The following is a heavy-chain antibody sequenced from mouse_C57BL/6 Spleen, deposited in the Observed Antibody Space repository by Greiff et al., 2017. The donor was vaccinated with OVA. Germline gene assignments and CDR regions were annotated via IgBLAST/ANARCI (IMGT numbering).Heavy chain of an antibody. CDR1: GYTFTSYW. CDR3: ARSPAYYSNFFDY. J-gene: IGHJ2*01. V-gene: IGHV1-52*01. Sequence: QVQLQQPGAELVRPGSSVKLSCKASGYTFTSYWMHWVKQRPIQGLEWIGNIDPSDSETHYTQKFKDKATLTVDKSSSTAYMQLSSLTSEDCAVYYCARSPAYYSNFFDYWGQGTTLTVSA. CDR2: IDPSDSET. D-gene: IGHD2-5*01.